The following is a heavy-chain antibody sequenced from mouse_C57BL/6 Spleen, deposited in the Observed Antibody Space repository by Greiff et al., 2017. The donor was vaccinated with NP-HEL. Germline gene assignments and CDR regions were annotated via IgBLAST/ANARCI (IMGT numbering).Heavy chain of an antibody. CDR2: INPSTGGT. Sequence: EVQLQQSGPELVKPGASVKISCKASGYSFTGYYMNWVKQSPEKSLEWIGEINPSTGGTTYNQKFKAKATLTVDKSSSTAYMQLKSLTSEDSAVYDCAVYDGYYVGFAYWGQGTLVTVSA. D-gene: IGHD2-3*01. J-gene: IGHJ3*01. CDR3: AVYDGYYVGFAY. V-gene: IGHV1-42*01. CDR1: GYSFTGYY.